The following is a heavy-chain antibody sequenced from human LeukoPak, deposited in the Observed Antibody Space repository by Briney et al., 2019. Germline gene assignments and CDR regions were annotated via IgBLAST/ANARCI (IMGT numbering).Heavy chain of an antibody. CDR3: AREGTVTTRSLDS. J-gene: IGHJ4*02. CDR1: GGSINSYF. V-gene: IGHV4-4*07. Sequence: SETLSLICTVSGGSINSYFWSWIRQPAGKGPEWIGRIYTSDITNYNPSLKSRLTMSVDTSKNQFSLELSSLTAADTAVYYCAREGTVTTRSLDSWGQGILVTVSS. CDR2: IYTSDIT. D-gene: IGHD4-11*01.